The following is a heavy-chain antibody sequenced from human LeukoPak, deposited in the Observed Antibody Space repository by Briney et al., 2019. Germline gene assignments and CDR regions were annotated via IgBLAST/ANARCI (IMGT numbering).Heavy chain of an antibody. D-gene: IGHD3-10*01. CDR2: INPNNGGT. Sequence: ASVKVSCKASGYTFSDYYMYWVRQAPGRGLEYMGWINPNNGGTNYAQKFQGRVTLTRDTSINTANMELSRLRSDDTAVYYCARMRELWFGELLYAMDVWGQGTTVTVSS. CDR3: ARMRELWFGELLYAMDV. V-gene: IGHV1-2*02. J-gene: IGHJ6*02. CDR1: GYTFSDYY.